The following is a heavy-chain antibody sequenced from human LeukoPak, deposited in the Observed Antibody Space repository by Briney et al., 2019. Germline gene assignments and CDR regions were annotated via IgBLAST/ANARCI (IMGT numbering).Heavy chain of an antibody. CDR1: GYTFTSFG. J-gene: IGHJ5*02. V-gene: IGHV1-18*01. D-gene: IGHD2-2*01. CDR3: ARTCPLLYCSSSFFDP. CDR2: ISAYNGDT. Sequence: GASVKVSCKPSGYTFTSFGITWVRQAPGQGLELMGWISAYNGDTKSAPKFQGRVTMTTDTPTTTAYMDLRSLRSDDTAVYYCARTCPLLYCSSSFFDPWGRGTLVTVSS.